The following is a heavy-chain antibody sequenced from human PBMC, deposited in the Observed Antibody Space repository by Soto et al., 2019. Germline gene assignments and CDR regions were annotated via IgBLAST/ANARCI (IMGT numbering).Heavy chain of an antibody. J-gene: IGHJ5*02. Sequence: QVQLQESGPGLVKPSGTLSLTCAVSSGSISSSNWWSWVRQPPGKGLVWIGEIYHSGSNNYNPSLQSRVTISVDKSQNQFSLKLSSVTAADTAVYYCARRDYYGSGSDSNWFDPWGQGTLVTVSS. V-gene: IGHV4-4*02. D-gene: IGHD3-10*01. CDR1: SGSISSSNW. CDR2: IYHSGSN. CDR3: ARRDYYGSGSDSNWFDP.